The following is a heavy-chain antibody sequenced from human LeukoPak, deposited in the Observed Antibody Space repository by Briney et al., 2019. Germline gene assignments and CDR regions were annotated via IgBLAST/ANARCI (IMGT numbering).Heavy chain of an antibody. CDR2: ISGSGVMT. V-gene: IGHV3-23*01. D-gene: IGHD1-26*01. J-gene: IGHJ4*02. CDR3: AKDRSIGTYYTFDH. CDR1: GFTFSSYA. Sequence: PGGSLRLSCAASGFTFSSYAMSWVRQAPGKGLEWVSAISGSGVMTYYADSVKGRFTVSRDNSKNSLYLQMSSLTAADTAVYYCAKDRSIGTYYTFDHWGQGTLVTVSS.